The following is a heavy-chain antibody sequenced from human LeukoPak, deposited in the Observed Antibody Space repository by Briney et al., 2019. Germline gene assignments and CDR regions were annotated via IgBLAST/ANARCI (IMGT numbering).Heavy chain of an antibody. J-gene: IGHJ4*02. CDR3: TTDRDALRY. V-gene: IGHV3-15*07. CDR1: GFTFSNAW. D-gene: IGHD2-21*02. CDR2: IKSKTYGGTT. Sequence: PGGSRRLSCAASGFTFSNAWMNWVRQAPGKGLEWVGRIKSKTYGGTTDYAAPVKGRFTISRDDSRNTLYLQMDSLKTEDTAVFYCTTDRDALRYWGQGTLVTVSS.